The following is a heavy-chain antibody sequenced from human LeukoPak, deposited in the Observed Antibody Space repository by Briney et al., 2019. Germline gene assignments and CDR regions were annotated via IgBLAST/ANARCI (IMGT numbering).Heavy chain of an antibody. CDR2: ISYDGSNK. D-gene: IGHD3-10*01. Sequence: PGGSLRLSCAASGFTFSSYGMHWVRQAPGKGLEWVAVISYDGSNKYYIDSVKVRFTFSRDNSKNTLYLQMDSLRIEDTAVYYCAKSGAYYGTGDGMDVWGQGTTVTVSS. CDR1: GFTFSSYG. V-gene: IGHV3-30*18. J-gene: IGHJ6*02. CDR3: AKSGAYYGTGDGMDV.